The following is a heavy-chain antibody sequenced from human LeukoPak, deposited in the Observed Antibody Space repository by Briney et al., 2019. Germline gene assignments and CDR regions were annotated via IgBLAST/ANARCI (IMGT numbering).Heavy chain of an antibody. J-gene: IGHJ4*02. D-gene: IGHD2-15*01. V-gene: IGHV3-33*01. Sequence: GGSLRLSCAASGFTFSSYGMHWVRQAPGKGLEWVTVIWYDGSNKYYADSVKGRFTISRDNSKNTLYLQMNSLRAEDTAVYYCARDHLHCSGGSCCHYFDYWGQGTLVTVSS. CDR1: GFTFSSYG. CDR3: ARDHLHCSGGSCCHYFDY. CDR2: IWYDGSNK.